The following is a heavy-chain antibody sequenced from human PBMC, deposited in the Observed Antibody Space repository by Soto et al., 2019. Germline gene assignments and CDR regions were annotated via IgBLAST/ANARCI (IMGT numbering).Heavy chain of an antibody. CDR3: ARVWCSGGSCYSFLGI. J-gene: IGHJ3*02. D-gene: IGHD2-15*01. Sequence: ASVKVSCKASGYTFTSYAMHWVRQAPGQRLEWMGWINAGNGNTKYSQKFQGRVTITRDTSASTAYTELSSLRSEDTAVYYCARVWCSGGSCYSFLGIWGQGTMVTVSS. CDR1: GYTFTSYA. V-gene: IGHV1-3*01. CDR2: INAGNGNT.